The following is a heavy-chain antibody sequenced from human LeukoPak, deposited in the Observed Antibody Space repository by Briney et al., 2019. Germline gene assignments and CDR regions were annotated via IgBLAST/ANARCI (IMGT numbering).Heavy chain of an antibody. V-gene: IGHV3-74*01. CDR2: IKSDGSST. D-gene: IGHD3-22*01. Sequence: GGSLRLSCAASGFTFSDYYMSWVRQAPGKGLVWVSRIKSDGSSTSYADSVKGRFTISRDNAKNTLYLQMNSLRAEDTAVYYCARPSQYYYDSSGYTNWFDPWGQGTLVTVSS. CDR3: ARPSQYYYDSSGYTNWFDP. J-gene: IGHJ5*02. CDR1: GFTFSDYY.